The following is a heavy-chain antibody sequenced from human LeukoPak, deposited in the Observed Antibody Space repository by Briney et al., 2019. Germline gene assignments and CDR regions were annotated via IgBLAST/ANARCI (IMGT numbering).Heavy chain of an antibody. CDR3: AREDTAMVTSLRHFDY. CDR1: GFTFSSYS. D-gene: IGHD5-18*01. J-gene: IGHJ4*02. CDR2: ISSSSSSYI. Sequence: ETGGSLRLSCAASGFTFSSYSMNWVRQAPGKGLEWVSSISSSSSSYIYYADSVKGRFTISRDNAKNSLYLQMNSLRAEDTAVYYCAREDTAMVTSLRHFDYWGQGTLITVSS. V-gene: IGHV3-21*01.